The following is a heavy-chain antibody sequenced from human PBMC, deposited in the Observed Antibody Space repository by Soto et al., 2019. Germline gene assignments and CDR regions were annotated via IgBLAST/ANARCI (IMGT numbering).Heavy chain of an antibody. CDR1: GFSLSTTGVG. D-gene: IGHD3-10*01. CDR3: ARSLWFGELH. V-gene: IGHV2-5*02. J-gene: IGHJ4*02. CDR2: IYWDNAK. Sequence: QITLKESGPTLVKPTQTLTLTCSFSGFSLSTTGVGVGWIRQSPGKALAWLAIIYWDNAKRCSPSLKSRVTITKATSKTQVVLTVTNMDPVDTGTYHCARSLWFGELHWGQGALVTVSS.